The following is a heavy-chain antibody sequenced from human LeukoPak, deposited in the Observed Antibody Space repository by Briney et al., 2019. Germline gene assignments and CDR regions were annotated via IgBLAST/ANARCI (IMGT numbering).Heavy chain of an antibody. V-gene: IGHV4-59*01. Sequence: SETLSLTCAVSGGSRSSYYWNWLRQPPGKGLEWIGYVHYSGSTNYNPSLRSRVSISRDTSKNQISLKATSVTAADTAVYYCAGGNHRLEIDLWRQGTLVIVSS. J-gene: IGHJ5*02. CDR2: VHYSGST. CDR1: GGSRSSYY. CDR3: AGGNHRLEIDL. D-gene: IGHD1-14*01.